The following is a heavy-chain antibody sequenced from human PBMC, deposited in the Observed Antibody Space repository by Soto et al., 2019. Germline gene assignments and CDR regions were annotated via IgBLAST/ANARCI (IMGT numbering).Heavy chain of an antibody. J-gene: IGHJ4*02. Sequence: QVPLVQSGAEVKKPGASVTVSCKASGYTFTSFAIHWVRQAPGQRPEWMGWINADTGNTKYSQRFQGRVTFARDTSANTAYMQLSSVRSEDTAVYFCAREVVSGYELGYWGQGTLVTVSS. CDR1: GYTFTSFA. V-gene: IGHV1-3*01. CDR3: AREVVSGYELGY. D-gene: IGHD5-12*01. CDR2: INADTGNT.